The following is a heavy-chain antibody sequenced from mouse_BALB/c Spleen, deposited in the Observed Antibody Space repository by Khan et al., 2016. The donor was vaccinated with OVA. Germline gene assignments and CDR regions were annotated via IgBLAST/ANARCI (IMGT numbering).Heavy chain of an antibody. CDR3: SRDGYYETYFDY. CDR2: INSNGGST. D-gene: IGHD2-3*01. J-gene: IGHJ2*01. CDR1: GFTFNNYG. V-gene: IGHV5-6-3*01. Sequence: EVELVESGGGLVQPGGSLKLSCAASGFTFNNYGMSWVRQTPDKRLELVATINSNGGSTYFPDSVKGRFTISRDNGKNTLYLQMSSLQSEDTAMYYCSRDGYYETYFDYWGQGTTLTVSS.